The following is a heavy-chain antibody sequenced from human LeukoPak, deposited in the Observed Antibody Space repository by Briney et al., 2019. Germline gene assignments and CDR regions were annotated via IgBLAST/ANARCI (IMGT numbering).Heavy chain of an antibody. CDR3: ARGPRIVLMVYAIKSLDY. CDR2: INHSGST. D-gene: IGHD2-8*01. V-gene: IGHV4-34*01. CDR1: GGSFSGYY. J-gene: IGHJ4*02. Sequence: SETLSLXCAAYGGSFSGYYWSWIRQPPGKGLEWIGEINHSGSTNYNPSLKSRVTISVDTSKNQFSLKLSSVTAADTAVYYCARGPRIVLMVYAIKSLDYWGQGTLVTVSS.